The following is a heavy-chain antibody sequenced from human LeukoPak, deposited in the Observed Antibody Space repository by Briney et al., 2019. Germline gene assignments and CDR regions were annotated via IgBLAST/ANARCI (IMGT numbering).Heavy chain of an antibody. J-gene: IGHJ4*02. V-gene: IGHV3-11*01. D-gene: IGHD1-14*01. CDR3: ASQIEPYYFDY. Sequence: GGSLRLSCAASGFTFSDYYMSWIRRAPGKGLEWVSYISSTDSTIYYADSVKGRFTISRDNAKNSLYLQMNSLRAEDTAVYYCASQIEPYYFDYWGQGTLVTVSS. CDR2: ISSTDSTI. CDR1: GFTFSDYY.